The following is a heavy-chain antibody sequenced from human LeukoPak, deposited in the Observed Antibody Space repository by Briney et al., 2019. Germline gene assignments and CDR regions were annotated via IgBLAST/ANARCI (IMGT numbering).Heavy chain of an antibody. CDR3: ARTVASITVFGVDLNWFDP. CDR1: GGSISSYY. J-gene: IGHJ5*02. V-gene: IGHV4-59*01. Sequence: SETLSLTCTVSGGSISSYYWSWIRQPPGKGLEWIGYIYYSGSTNYNPSLKSRVTISVDTSKNQFSLKLSSVTAADTAVYYCARTVASITVFGVDLNWFDPWGQGTLVTVSS. D-gene: IGHD3-3*01. CDR2: IYYSGST.